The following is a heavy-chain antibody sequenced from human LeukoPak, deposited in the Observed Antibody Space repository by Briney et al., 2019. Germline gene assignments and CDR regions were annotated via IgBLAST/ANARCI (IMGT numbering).Heavy chain of an antibody. CDR2: INHSGST. J-gene: IGHJ5*02. Sequence: SSQTLSLTCTVSGGSISSGSYYWSWIRQPPGKGLEWIGEINHSGSTNYNPSLKSRVTISVDTSKNQFSLKLSSVTAADTAVYYCARGSINSDWFDPWGQGTLVTVSS. CDR3: ARGSINSDWFDP. CDR1: GGSISSGSYY. D-gene: IGHD1-14*01. V-gene: IGHV4-39*07.